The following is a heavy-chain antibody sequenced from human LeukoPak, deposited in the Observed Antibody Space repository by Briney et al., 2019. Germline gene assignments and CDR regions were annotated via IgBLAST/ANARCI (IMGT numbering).Heavy chain of an antibody. CDR3: ARVNDFWSGYSQNYYGMDV. J-gene: IGHJ6*02. CDR1: GGSISSYY. Sequence: TTSETLSLTCTVSGGSISSYYWSWIRQPPGKGLEWLGYIYYSGSTNYNPSLKSRVTISVDTSKNQFSLKLSSVTAADTAVYYCARVNDFWSGYSQNYYGMDVWGQGTTVTVSS. D-gene: IGHD3-3*01. V-gene: IGHV4-59*01. CDR2: IYYSGST.